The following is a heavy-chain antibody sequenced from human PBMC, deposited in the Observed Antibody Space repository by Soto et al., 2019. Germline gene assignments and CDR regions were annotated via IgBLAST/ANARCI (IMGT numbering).Heavy chain of an antibody. Sequence: QVQLQQWGAGLLKPSETLSLTCAVFGGSVNSGNYYWSWIRQPPGKGLEWIGEMSHSGGTHFNRSLKSRVTISVDTSKNQFSLKMGSVTAADSALYYCTRVERGTATTVVDAFDIWGPGTMVTVSS. CDR2: MSHSGGT. V-gene: IGHV4-34*01. CDR3: TRVERGTATTVVDAFDI. D-gene: IGHD1-1*01. CDR1: GGSVNSGNYY. J-gene: IGHJ3*02.